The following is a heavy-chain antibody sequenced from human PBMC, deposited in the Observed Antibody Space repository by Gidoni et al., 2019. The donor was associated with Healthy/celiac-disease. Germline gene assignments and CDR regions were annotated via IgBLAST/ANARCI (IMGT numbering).Heavy chain of an antibody. V-gene: IGHV3-23*01. D-gene: IGHD3-10*01. J-gene: IGHJ4*02. CDR1: GFTFSSYA. CDR3: AKWSHSYGSGAIDY. CDR2: SSGSGGSK. Sequence: EVQLLESGGGLVQPGGSLRLSCAASGFTFSSYAMSWVRQAPGKGLEWVSASSGSGGSKYYADSVKGRFTISRENSKNTRYLQMNSLRAEDTAVYYCAKWSHSYGSGAIDYWGQGTLVTVSS.